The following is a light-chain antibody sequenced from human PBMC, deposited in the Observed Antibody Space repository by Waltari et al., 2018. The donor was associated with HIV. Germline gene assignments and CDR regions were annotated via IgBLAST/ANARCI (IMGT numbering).Light chain of an antibody. J-gene: IGKJ4*01. CDR1: QRFIRH. CDR2: EIS. V-gene: IGKV3-11*01. CDR3: QQRGTWPQVT. Sequence: IVLTQSPATLYVSPGERAIISCRASQRFIRHLAGYQQKSGQAPRLLIYEISTRAAGTPGRFNGSGSGTDFTLTITDVEPADVAVYYCQQRGTWPQVTFGGGTRVEI.